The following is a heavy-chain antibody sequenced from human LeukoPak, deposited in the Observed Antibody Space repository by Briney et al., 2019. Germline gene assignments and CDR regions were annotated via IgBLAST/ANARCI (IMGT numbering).Heavy chain of an antibody. V-gene: IGHV3-30*03. D-gene: IGHD3-10*01. Sequence: GGSLRLSCAASVFTFRNYLIRWVRQAPCKGLEWVEVTSSDLNVKLYADSVKGRFTISRDNSRSTLYLQMNSLRPEDTAIYYCAREGYYGSGSPPSLYFDYWGQGTLVTVSS. J-gene: IGHJ4*02. CDR1: VFTFRNYL. CDR3: AREGYYGSGSPPSLYFDY. CDR2: TSSDLNVK.